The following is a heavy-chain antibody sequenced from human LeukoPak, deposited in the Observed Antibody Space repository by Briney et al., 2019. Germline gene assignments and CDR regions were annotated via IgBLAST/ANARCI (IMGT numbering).Heavy chain of an antibody. D-gene: IGHD2-15*01. Sequence: SETLSLTCTVSGGSISSGGYYWSWIRQHPGKGLEWIGYIYYSGSTYYNPSLKSRVTISVDTSKNQFSLKLSSVTAAGTAVYYCARGVGYCSGGSCYSGLFSGWFDPWGQGTLVTVSS. CDR2: IYYSGST. V-gene: IGHV4-31*03. CDR1: GGSISSGGYY. J-gene: IGHJ5*02. CDR3: ARGVGYCSGGSCYSGLFSGWFDP.